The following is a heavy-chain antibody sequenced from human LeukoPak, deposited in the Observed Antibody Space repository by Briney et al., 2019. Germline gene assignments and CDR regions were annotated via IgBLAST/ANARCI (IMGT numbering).Heavy chain of an antibody. V-gene: IGHV1-69*01. Sequence: ASVKVSCKASGGTFSSYAISWVRQAPGQGLEWMGGIIPIFGTANYAQKFQGRVTITADESTSIAYMELSSLRSEDTAVYYCARDLTAMIKFAWFDPWGQGTLVTVSS. CDR2: IIPIFGTA. D-gene: IGHD5-18*01. J-gene: IGHJ5*02. CDR3: ARDLTAMIKFAWFDP. CDR1: GGTFSSYA.